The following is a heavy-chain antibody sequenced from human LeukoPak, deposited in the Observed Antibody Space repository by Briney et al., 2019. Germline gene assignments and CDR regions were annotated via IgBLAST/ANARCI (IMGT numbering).Heavy chain of an antibody. Sequence: GGSLRLSCAASGFTVSSNYMSWVRQAPGKGLEWVSVIYSGGSTYYADSVKGRFTISRDNSKNTLYLQMNSLRAEDTAVYYCAREKYDSSGYGYFDYWGQGTLVTVSS. CDR2: IYSGGST. CDR1: GFTVSSNY. J-gene: IGHJ4*02. CDR3: AREKYDSSGYGYFDY. V-gene: IGHV3-53*01. D-gene: IGHD3-22*01.